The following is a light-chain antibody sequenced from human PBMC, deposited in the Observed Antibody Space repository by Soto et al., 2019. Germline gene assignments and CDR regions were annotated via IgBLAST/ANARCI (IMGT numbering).Light chain of an antibody. Sequence: QSVLTQPDSVSGSPGQSITISCTGTSXDVGGYNYVSWYQQHPGKAPKLMIYEVSNRPSGVSNRFSGSKSGNTASLTISGLQAEDEADYYCSSYTSSSTVFGTGTKVSIL. J-gene: IGLJ1*01. CDR2: EVS. CDR1: SXDVGGYNY. V-gene: IGLV2-14*01. CDR3: SSYTSSSTV.